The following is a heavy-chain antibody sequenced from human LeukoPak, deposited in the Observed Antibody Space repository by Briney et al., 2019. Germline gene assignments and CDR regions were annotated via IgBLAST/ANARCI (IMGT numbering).Heavy chain of an antibody. V-gene: IGHV3-30-3*01. CDR1: GFTFSSYA. Sequence: GRSLRLSCAASGFTFSSYAMHWVRQAPGKGLEWVAVISYDGSNKYYADSVKGRFTISRDNSKNTVYLQMNSLRAEDTAVYYCASPGGGTGEGVYYFDYWGEGTLVTVSS. D-gene: IGHD7-27*01. CDR3: ASPGGGTGEGVYYFDY. J-gene: IGHJ4*02. CDR2: ISYDGSNK.